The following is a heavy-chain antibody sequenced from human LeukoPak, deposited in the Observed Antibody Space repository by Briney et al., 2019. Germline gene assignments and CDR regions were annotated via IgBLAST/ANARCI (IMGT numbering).Heavy chain of an antibody. CDR3: ARGYVAARRWFDP. Sequence: SETLSLTCAVYGGSFSGYYWSWIRQPPGKGLEWIGEINHSGSTNYNLSLKSRVTISVDTSKNQFSLKLSSVTAADTAVYYCARGYVAARRWFDPWGQGTLVTVSS. CDR1: GGSFSGYY. V-gene: IGHV4-34*01. D-gene: IGHD6-6*01. CDR2: INHSGST. J-gene: IGHJ5*02.